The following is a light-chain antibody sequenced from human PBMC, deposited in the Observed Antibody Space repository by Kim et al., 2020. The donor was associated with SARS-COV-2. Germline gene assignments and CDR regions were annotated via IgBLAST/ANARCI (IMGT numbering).Light chain of an antibody. V-gene: IGLV1-40*01. CDR2: ANK. J-gene: IGLJ1*01. CDR3: QSYDSSLTGYV. CDR1: SSNIGAGFD. Sequence: QSVLTQPPSVSGAPGQRVTISCTGSSSNIGAGFDVHWYQQLPGTAPKLLIYANKNRPSGVPDRFSGSNSGTSASLAITGLQAEDEADYYCQSYDSSLTGYVFGSGTQLTVL.